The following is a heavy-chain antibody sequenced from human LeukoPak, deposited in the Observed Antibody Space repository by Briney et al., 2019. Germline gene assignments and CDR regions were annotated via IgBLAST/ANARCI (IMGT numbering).Heavy chain of an antibody. CDR1: GGSISSGGYY. D-gene: IGHD3-3*01. J-gene: IGHJ4*02. CDR3: ARGISGGTIFGVVITYFDY. CDR2: IYYSGST. Sequence: SQTLSLTCTVSGGSISSGGYYWSWIRQHPGKGLEWIGYIYYSGSTYYKPSLTSRVTISVDTSKNQFSLKLSSVTAADTAVYYCARGISGGTIFGVVITYFDYWGQGTLVTVSS. V-gene: IGHV4-31*03.